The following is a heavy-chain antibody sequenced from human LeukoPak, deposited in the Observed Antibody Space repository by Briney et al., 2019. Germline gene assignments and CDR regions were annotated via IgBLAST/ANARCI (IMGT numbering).Heavy chain of an antibody. J-gene: IGHJ4*02. D-gene: IGHD3-22*01. Sequence: ASVKVSCKASGYTFTSYGISWVRQATGQGLEWMGWMNPNSGNTGYAQKFQGRVTMTRNTSISTAYMELSSLRSEDTAVYYCARRAYYYDSSGYYYYDYWGQGTLVTVSS. V-gene: IGHV1-8*02. CDR3: ARRAYYYDSSGYYYYDY. CDR1: GYTFTSYG. CDR2: MNPNSGNT.